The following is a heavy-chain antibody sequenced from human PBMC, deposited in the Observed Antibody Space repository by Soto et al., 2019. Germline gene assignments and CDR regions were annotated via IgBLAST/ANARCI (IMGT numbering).Heavy chain of an antibody. CDR2: ISCSSSYI. Sequence: GGSLRLSCAASGFTFSSYSMNWVRQAPGKGLEWVSSISCSSSYIYYADSMKGRFTISRDNAKNSLYLQMNSLRAEDTAVYYCARDRVDTAMVVGWFDPWGQGTLVTVSS. V-gene: IGHV3-21*01. CDR1: GFTFSSYS. J-gene: IGHJ5*02. CDR3: ARDRVDTAMVVGWFDP. D-gene: IGHD5-18*01.